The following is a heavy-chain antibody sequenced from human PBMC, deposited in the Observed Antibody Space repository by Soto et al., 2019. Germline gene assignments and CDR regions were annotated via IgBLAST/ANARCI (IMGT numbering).Heavy chain of an antibody. CDR2: MNPNSGNT. CDR1: GYTFTSCD. V-gene: IGHV1-8*01. CDR3: ARGNGGCTNGVCYYYCGMDV. J-gene: IGHJ6*02. Sequence: GASVKVSCKASGYTFTSCDINWVRQATGQGLEWMGWMNPNSGNTGYAQKFQGRVTMTRNTSISTAYMELSSLRSEDTAVYYCARGNGGCTNGVCYYYCGMDVWGQGTTVTVSS. D-gene: IGHD2-8*01.